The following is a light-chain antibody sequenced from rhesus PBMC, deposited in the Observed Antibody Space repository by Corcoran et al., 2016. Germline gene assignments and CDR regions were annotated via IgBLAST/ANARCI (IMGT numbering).Light chain of an antibody. V-gene: IGKV1-32*02. Sequence: DIQMSQSPSSLSASVGDRVTITCRASQGLSSYLNWYQQKPGKAPKHLLYYANSLASGVPSRFSGSGSGTDFTLTISSLQPEDFATYYCQQGNSNPWTFGQGTKVEIK. CDR3: QQGNSNPWT. CDR2: YAN. CDR1: QGLSSY. J-gene: IGKJ1*01.